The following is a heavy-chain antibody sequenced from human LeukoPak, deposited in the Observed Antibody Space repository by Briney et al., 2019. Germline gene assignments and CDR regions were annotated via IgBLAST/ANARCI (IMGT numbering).Heavy chain of an antibody. CDR1: GGSLSNYY. Sequence: KPSETLSLTCAVSGGSLSNYYWNWIRQPAGKGLEWIGRIYTSGSTNYNPSLKSRLTMSMDTSKNQFSLRLSSVTAADTAVYYCARASDDFGDYGFDYWGRGTVVTVSS. V-gene: IGHV4-4*07. CDR2: IYTSGST. CDR3: ARASDDFGDYGFDY. D-gene: IGHD4-17*01. J-gene: IGHJ4*02.